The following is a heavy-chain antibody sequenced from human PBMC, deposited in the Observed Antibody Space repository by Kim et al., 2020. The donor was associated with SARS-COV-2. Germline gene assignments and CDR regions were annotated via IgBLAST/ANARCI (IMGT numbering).Heavy chain of an antibody. CDR1: GGSISSYY. CDR3: ARGGAVAGPWGDY. J-gene: IGHJ4*02. D-gene: IGHD6-19*01. V-gene: IGHV4-59*01. Sequence: SETLSLTCTVSGGSISSYYWSWIRQPPGKGLEWIGYIYYSGSTNYNPSLKSRVTISVDTSKNQFSLKLSSVTAADTAVYYCARGGAVAGPWGDYWGQGTLVTVSS. CDR2: IYYSGST.